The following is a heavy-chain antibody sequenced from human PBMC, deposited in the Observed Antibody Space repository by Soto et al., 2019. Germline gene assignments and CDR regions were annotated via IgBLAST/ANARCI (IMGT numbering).Heavy chain of an antibody. CDR2: ISWNSGSI. Sequence: GGSLRLSCAASGFTFDDYAMHWVRQAPGKGLEWVSGISWNSGSIGYADSVKGRFTISRDNAKNSLYLQMNSLRAEDTALYYCAKDIGRNYYGSGRDTWGQGTMVTVSS. V-gene: IGHV3-9*01. CDR1: GFTFDDYA. CDR3: AKDIGRNYYGSGRDT. D-gene: IGHD3-10*01. J-gene: IGHJ3*02.